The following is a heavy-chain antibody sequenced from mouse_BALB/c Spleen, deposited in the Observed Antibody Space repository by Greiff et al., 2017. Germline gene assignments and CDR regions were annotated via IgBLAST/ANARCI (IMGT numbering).Heavy chain of an antibody. CDR1: GYAFTNYL. CDR3: AREYYGSSNAMDY. D-gene: IGHD1-1*01. CDR2: INPGSGGT. J-gene: IGHJ4*01. Sequence: QVQLQQSGAELVRPGTSVKVSCKASGYAFTNYLIEWVKQRPGQGLEWIGVINPGSGGTNYNEKFKGKATLTADKSSSTAYMQLSSLTSDDSAVYFCAREYYGSSNAMDYWGQGTSVTVSS. V-gene: IGHV1-54*01.